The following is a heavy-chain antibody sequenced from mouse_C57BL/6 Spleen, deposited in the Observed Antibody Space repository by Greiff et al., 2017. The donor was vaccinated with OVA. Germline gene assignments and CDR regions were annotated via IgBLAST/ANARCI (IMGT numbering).Heavy chain of an antibody. Sequence: LVESGPELVKPGASVKISCKASGYTFTDYYINWVKQRPGQGLEWIGWIYPGSGNTKYNEKFKGKATLTVDTSSSTAYMQLSSLTSEDSAVYFCARPYYYGSSYVPYYWGQGTTLTVSS. D-gene: IGHD1-1*01. CDR3: ARPYYYGSSYVPYY. CDR2: IYPGSGNT. V-gene: IGHV1-84*01. J-gene: IGHJ2*01. CDR1: GYTFTDYY.